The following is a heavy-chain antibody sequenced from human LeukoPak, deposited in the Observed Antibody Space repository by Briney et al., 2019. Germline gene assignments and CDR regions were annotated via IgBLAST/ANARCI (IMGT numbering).Heavy chain of an antibody. J-gene: IGHJ4*02. Sequence: PSETLSLTCAVYGGSFSGYYWSWIRQPPGKGLEWIGEINHSGSTNYNPSLKSRVTVSVDTSKNQFSLKLSSVTAADTAVYYCARRGTIRIVWGQGTLVTVSS. D-gene: IGHD3-16*02. CDR2: INHSGST. CDR3: ARRGTIRIV. CDR1: GGSFSGYY. V-gene: IGHV4-34*01.